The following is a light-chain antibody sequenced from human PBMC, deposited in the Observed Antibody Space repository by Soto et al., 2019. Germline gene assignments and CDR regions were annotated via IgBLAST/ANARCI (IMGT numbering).Light chain of an antibody. J-gene: IGKJ1*01. CDR3: QQYGSSPWT. CDR2: DAS. CDR1: QSVRSSY. Sequence: EIVLTQSPGTLSLSPGERATLSCRASQSVRSSYLAWYQQKPGQPPRLLIYDASGRATGIPDRFSGSGSGTDFTLTISRLEPEDFAVYYCQQYGSSPWTFDQGTEVEIK. V-gene: IGKV3-20*01.